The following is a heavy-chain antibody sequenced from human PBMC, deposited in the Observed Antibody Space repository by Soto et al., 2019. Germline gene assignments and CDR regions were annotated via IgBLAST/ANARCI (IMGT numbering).Heavy chain of an antibody. V-gene: IGHV3-7*01. Sequence: PGGSLRLSCAASGFTFYNYGMSWVRQAPGKGLEWVANINQDGSEKYSVDSVKGRFTISRDNAENSLYLQMNSLRAEDTGVYYCARGYCSSTSCSRAVDSWGQGTLVTVSS. CDR3: ARGYCSSTSCSRAVDS. CDR1: GFTFYNYG. CDR2: INQDGSEK. D-gene: IGHD2-2*01. J-gene: IGHJ4*02.